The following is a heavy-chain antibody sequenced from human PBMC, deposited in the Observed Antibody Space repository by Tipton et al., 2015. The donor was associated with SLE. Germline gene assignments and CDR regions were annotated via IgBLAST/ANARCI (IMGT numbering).Heavy chain of an antibody. V-gene: IGHV4-38-2*02. Sequence: TLSLTCTVSGHSISSGFYWGWIRQSPGKGLEWIGYIYYSGNTYYNPSLGSRLTISVDTSKDQFSLRLTSVTAADTAVYYCARAQAYEGFDPWGQGTLVTVSS. J-gene: IGHJ5*02. CDR3: ARAQAYEGFDP. CDR2: IYYSGNT. CDR1: GHSISSGFY. D-gene: IGHD3-16*01.